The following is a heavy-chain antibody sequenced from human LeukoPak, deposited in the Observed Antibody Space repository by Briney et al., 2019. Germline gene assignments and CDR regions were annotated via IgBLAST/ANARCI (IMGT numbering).Heavy chain of an antibody. CDR1: GGSFSGYY. V-gene: IGHV4-34*01. CDR2: INHSGST. Sequence: SETLSLTCAVYGGSFSGYYWSWIRQPPGKGLEWIGEINHSGSTNYNPSLKSRVTISVDTSKNQFSLKLSSVTAADTAAYYCARGLYYYDSSGYYYVPNPYYFDYWGQGTLVTVSS. J-gene: IGHJ4*02. CDR3: ARGLYYYDSSGYYYVPNPYYFDY. D-gene: IGHD3-22*01.